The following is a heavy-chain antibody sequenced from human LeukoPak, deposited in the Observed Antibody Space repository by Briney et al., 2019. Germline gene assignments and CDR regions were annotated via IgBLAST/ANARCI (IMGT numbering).Heavy chain of an antibody. CDR1: GFTFSSYS. CDR3: ARGVGYYYDSSGYSEVP. J-gene: IGHJ5*02. V-gene: IGHV3-48*01. D-gene: IGHD3-22*01. CDR2: ISSSSSTI. Sequence: PGGSLRLSCAASGFTFSSYSMNWVRQAPGKGLEWVSYISSSSSTIYYADSVKGRFTISRDNAKNSLYLQMNSLGAEDTAVYYCARGVGYYYDSSGYSEVPWGQGTLVTVSS.